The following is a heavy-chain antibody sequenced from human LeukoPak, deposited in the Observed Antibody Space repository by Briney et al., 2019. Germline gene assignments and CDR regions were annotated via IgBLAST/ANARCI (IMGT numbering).Heavy chain of an antibody. CDR1: GGSISSGSYY. J-gene: IGHJ4*02. CDR2: IYTSGST. D-gene: IGHD3-9*01. V-gene: IGHV4-61*02. CDR3: ARHRKYYDILTGYSGGYYFDY. Sequence: TLSLTCTVSGGSISSGSYYWSWIRQPAGKGLEWIGRIYTSGSTNYNPSLKSRVTISVDTSKNQFSLKLSSVTAADTAVYYCARHRKYYDILTGYSGGYYFDYWGQGTLVTASS.